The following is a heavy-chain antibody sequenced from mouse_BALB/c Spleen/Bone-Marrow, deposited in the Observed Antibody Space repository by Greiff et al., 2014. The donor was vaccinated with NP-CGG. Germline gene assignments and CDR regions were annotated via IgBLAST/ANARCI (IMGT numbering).Heavy chain of an antibody. CDR3: ARRHFRSGFAY. CDR2: INPCYGRA. Sequence: VQLQQSGAELVRPGASVQLSCKASGYTFTGYWMQWVRQRPAQGLEWIGVINPCYGRATYNEKFKSKATLTVDKSSSTANMPPDDLTFYDCASFKCARRHFRSGFAYWGQGTLVTVSA. D-gene: IGHD2-14*01. J-gene: IGHJ3*01. V-gene: IGHV1S81*02. CDR1: GYTFTGYW.